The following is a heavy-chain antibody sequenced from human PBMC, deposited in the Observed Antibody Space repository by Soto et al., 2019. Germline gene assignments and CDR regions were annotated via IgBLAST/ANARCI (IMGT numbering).Heavy chain of an antibody. CDR2: IYYSGST. D-gene: IGHD3-3*01. CDR1: GGSISSSSYY. CDR3: ARAGGFEVVTIFDY. Sequence: PSATLSLTCTVSGGSISSSSYYWGWIRQPPGKGLEWIGSIYYSGSTYYNPSLKSRVTMSVDAFENQFSLRLTSVTAADTAVYYCARAGGFEVVTIFDYWGRGTLVTVSS. V-gene: IGHV4-39*07. J-gene: IGHJ4*02.